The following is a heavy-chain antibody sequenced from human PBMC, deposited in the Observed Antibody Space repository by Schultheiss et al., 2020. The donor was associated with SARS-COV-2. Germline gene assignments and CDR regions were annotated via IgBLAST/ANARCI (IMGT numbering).Heavy chain of an antibody. CDR1: GGSISSYY. CDR2: IYTSGST. V-gene: IGHV4-4*07. D-gene: IGHD6-19*01. Sequence: SETLSLTCTVSGGSISSYYWSWIRQPAGKGLEWIGRIYTSGSTYYNPSLKSRVTISVDRSKNQFSLKLSSVTAADTAVYYCARAPYSSGWYRFDYWGQGTLVTVSS. CDR3: ARAPYSSGWYRFDY. J-gene: IGHJ4*02.